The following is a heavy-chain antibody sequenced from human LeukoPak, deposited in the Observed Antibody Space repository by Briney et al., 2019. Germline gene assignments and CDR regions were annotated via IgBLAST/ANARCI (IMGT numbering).Heavy chain of an antibody. V-gene: IGHV4-31*03. CDR2: IYYSGST. D-gene: IGHD6-19*01. CDR1: GGSISSGDYY. CDR3: ARTGAVAAQKRSYFDY. J-gene: IGHJ4*01. Sequence: SQTLSLTCTVPGGSISSGDYYWSCIRQHPGKGLEWIGYIYYSGSTYYNPSLKSRVTISVDTSKNQFSLKLSSVTAADTAVYYCARTGAVAAQKRSYFDYWGHGTLVTVSS.